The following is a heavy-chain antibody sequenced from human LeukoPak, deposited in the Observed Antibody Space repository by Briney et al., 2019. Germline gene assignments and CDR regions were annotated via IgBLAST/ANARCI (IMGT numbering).Heavy chain of an antibody. Sequence: ASVKVSCKVSGYTFTDYYMHWVQQAPGKGLEWMGLVDPEDGETIYAEKFQGRVTITADTSTDTAYMELSSLRSEDTAVYYCATAPTGTTSLVYWFDPWGQGTLVPVSS. CDR3: ATAPTGTTSLVYWFDP. D-gene: IGHD1-7*01. V-gene: IGHV1-69-2*01. CDR2: VDPEDGET. CDR1: GYTFTDYY. J-gene: IGHJ5*02.